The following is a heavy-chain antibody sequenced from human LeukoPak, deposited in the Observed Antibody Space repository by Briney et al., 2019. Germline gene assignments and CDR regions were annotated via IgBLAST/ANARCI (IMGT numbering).Heavy chain of an antibody. CDR2: INTYNGNT. J-gene: IGHJ4*02. CDR1: GYTFTSYG. CDR3: ARDPSLIVGATISFFDY. V-gene: IGHV1-18*01. Sequence: GASVKVSCKASGYTFTSYGISWVRQAPGQGLEWMGWINTYNGNTNYAQKLQGRVTMITDTSTSTAYMDLRSLRSDDTAVYYCARDPSLIVGATISFFDYWGQGTLVTVSS. D-gene: IGHD1-26*01.